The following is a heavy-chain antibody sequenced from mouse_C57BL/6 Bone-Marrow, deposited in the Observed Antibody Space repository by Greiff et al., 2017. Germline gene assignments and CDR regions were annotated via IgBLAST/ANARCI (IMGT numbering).Heavy chain of an antibody. Sequence: QVQLKESGAELARPGASVKLSCKASGYTFTSYGISWVKQRTGQGLEWIGEIYPRSGNTYYNEKFKGKATLTADKSSSTAYMELRSLTSEDSAVYFCARFLPYGNSYFDYWGQGTTLTVSS. CDR1: GYTFTSYG. V-gene: IGHV1-81*01. CDR2: IYPRSGNT. J-gene: IGHJ2*01. D-gene: IGHD2-10*02. CDR3: ARFLPYGNSYFDY.